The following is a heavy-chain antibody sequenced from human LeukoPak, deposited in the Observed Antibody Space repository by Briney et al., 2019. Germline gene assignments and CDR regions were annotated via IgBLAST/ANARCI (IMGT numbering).Heavy chain of an antibody. CDR3: ATGVYGDY. D-gene: IGHD3-10*01. CDR1: GYTFSDYY. V-gene: IGHV1-2*02. Sequence: ASVTVSCKASGYTFSDYYIHWVRQAPGQGLEWMGWINPNSGGTNYAQKFQGRVTMTRDTSISTAYMELSRLRSDDTAVYYCATGVYGDYWGQGTLVTVSS. J-gene: IGHJ4*02. CDR2: INPNSGGT.